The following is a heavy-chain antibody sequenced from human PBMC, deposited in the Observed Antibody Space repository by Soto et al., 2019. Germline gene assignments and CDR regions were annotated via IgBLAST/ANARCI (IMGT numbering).Heavy chain of an antibody. J-gene: IGHJ5*02. D-gene: IGHD3-10*01. CDR3: ARGVGSGTYYNQYNWFYP. Sequence: QVQLVQSGAEVKKPGASVKVSCKASGYTFTNYGISWVRQAPGQGLEWMGWINTYNGNTNHAQKLQGRVTMTTDTSPSTAYMELRSLRSDDTDVYYCARGVGSGTYYNQYNWFYPWGQGTLVTV. CDR2: INTYNGNT. CDR1: GYTFTNYG. V-gene: IGHV1-18*01.